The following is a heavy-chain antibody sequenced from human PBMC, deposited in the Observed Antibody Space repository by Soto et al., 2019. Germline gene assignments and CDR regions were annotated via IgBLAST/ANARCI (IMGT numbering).Heavy chain of an antibody. V-gene: IGHV3-9*01. Sequence: GGSLRLSCAASGFTFDDYAMHWVRQAPGKGLEWVSGISWNSGSIGYADSVKGRFTISRDNAKNSLYLQMNSLRAEDTALYYCAKDTMITFGGVIMDVWGKGTTVTVSS. CDR1: GFTFDDYA. CDR2: ISWNSGSI. D-gene: IGHD3-16*01. CDR3: AKDTMITFGGVIMDV. J-gene: IGHJ6*03.